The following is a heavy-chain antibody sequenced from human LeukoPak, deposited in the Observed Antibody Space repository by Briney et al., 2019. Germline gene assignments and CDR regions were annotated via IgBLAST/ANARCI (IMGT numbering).Heavy chain of an antibody. V-gene: IGHV3-64*01. J-gene: IGHJ6*02. CDR2: ISSNGGST. CDR3: ARSLVVVAATRYYYYGMDV. Sequence: GGSLRLSCAASGFTFSSYAMHWVRQAPGKGLEYVSAISSNGGSTYYANSVKGRFTISRDNSKNTLYLQMGSLRAEDMAVYYCARSLVVVAATRYYYYGMDVWGQGTTVTVSS. D-gene: IGHD2-15*01. CDR1: GFTFSSYA.